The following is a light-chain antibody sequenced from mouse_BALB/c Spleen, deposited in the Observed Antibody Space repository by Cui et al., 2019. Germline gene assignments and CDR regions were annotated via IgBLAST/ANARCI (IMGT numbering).Light chain of an antibody. CDR1: SGVSY. CDR2: STT. Sequence: IVLTQSPAIMSASLGEEITLTCSASSGVSYMHWYHQKSGTSPKLLIYSTTNLASGVPSRFSGSGSGTFYSLTSSSVEAEDAADYYCHQWSSYPWTFGGGTKLEIK. J-gene: IGKJ1*01. V-gene: IGKV4-80*01. CDR3: HQWSSYPWT.